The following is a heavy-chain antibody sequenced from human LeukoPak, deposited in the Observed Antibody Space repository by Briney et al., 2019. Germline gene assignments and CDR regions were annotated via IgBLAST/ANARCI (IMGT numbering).Heavy chain of an antibody. CDR1: GFTFRSYA. D-gene: IGHD4-17*01. CDR3: ARKYGDYAFDY. V-gene: IGHV3-30-3*01. CDR2: ISYDGSNE. J-gene: IGHJ4*02. Sequence: GRSLRLSCAASGFTFRSYAMHWVRQAPGKGLEWVAVISYDGSNEYYADSVKGRLTISRDNSKNTLFLQMNSLRAEDTAVYYCARKYGDYAFDYWGQGTLVTVSS.